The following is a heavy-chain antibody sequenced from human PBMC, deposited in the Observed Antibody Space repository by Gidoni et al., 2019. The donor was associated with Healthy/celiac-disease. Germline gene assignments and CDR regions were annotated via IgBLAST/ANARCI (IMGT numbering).Heavy chain of an antibody. D-gene: IGHD1-20*01. Sequence: QVQLVESGGGVVQPGRSLRLSCAASGFTFSSYGMHWVRQAPGKGLECVAVIWYDGSNTYYADSVKGRFTISRDNSKNTLYLQMNSLRAEDTAVYYCARDRGNWNVLDYWGQGTLVTVSS. CDR2: IWYDGSNT. CDR1: GFTFSSYG. V-gene: IGHV3-33*01. J-gene: IGHJ4*02. CDR3: ARDRGNWNVLDY.